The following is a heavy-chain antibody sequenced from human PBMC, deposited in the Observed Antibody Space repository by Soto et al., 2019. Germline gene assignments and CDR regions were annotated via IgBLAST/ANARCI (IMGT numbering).Heavy chain of an antibody. J-gene: IGHJ3*02. D-gene: IGHD3-22*01. Sequence: ASVKVSCKASGYTFTGYDIHWVRQAPGQGLEWMGWINPNSGGTNYAQKFQGWVTMTRDTSISTAYMELSRLRSDDTAVYYCARVDYYDSSGSPRGAFDIWGQGTMVTVSS. V-gene: IGHV1-2*04. CDR1: GYTFTGYD. CDR3: ARVDYYDSSGSPRGAFDI. CDR2: INPNSGGT.